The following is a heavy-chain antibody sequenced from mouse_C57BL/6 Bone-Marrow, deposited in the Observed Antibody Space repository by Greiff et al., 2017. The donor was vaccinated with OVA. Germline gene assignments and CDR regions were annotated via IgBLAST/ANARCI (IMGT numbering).Heavy chain of an antibody. CDR1: GYTFTSYW. CDR2: IYPGNSDT. CDR3: TGENPRFAY. Sequence: EVQRVESGTVLVRPGASVKMSCKTSGYTFTSYWMHWVKQRPGQGLEWIGAIYPGNSDTSYNQKFKGKATLTAVTSASTAYMELSSLTNDDAAVYYCTGENPRFAYWGQGTLVTVSA. V-gene: IGHV1-5*01. J-gene: IGHJ3*01.